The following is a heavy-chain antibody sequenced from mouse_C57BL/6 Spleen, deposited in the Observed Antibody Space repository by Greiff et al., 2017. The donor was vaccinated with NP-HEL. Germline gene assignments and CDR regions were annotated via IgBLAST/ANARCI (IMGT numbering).Heavy chain of an antibody. CDR1: GYTFTSYW. CDR3: VTYYSNYGGFAY. D-gene: IGHD2-5*01. J-gene: IGHJ3*01. Sequence: QVQLQQPGAELVKPGASVKLSCKASGYTFTSYWMHWVKQRPGQGLEWIGMIHPNSGSTNYNEKFKSKATLTVDKSSSTAYMQLSSLTSEDSAVYYCVTYYSNYGGFAYWGQGTLVTVSA. CDR2: IHPNSGST. V-gene: IGHV1-64*01.